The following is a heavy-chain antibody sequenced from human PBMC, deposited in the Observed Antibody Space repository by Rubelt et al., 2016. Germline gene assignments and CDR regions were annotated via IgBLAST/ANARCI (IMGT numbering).Heavy chain of an antibody. Sequence: GGLVQPGGSLRLSCAASGFTFSSYWMHWVRQAPGKGLVWVSRINSDGSSTSYADSVKGRFTISRDNAKNTLYLQMNSLRAEDTAVYYCARDQSLRYYDVWSGYPDDAFDIWGQGTMVTVSS. CDR1: GFTFSSYW. CDR3: ARDQSLRYYDVWSGYPDDAFDI. V-gene: IGHV3-74*01. CDR2: INSDGSST. J-gene: IGHJ3*02. D-gene: IGHD3-3*01.